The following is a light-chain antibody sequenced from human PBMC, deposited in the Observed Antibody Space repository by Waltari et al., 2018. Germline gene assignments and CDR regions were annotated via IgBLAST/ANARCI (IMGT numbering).Light chain of an antibody. CDR1: SHIRSY. CDR2: GHN. Sequence: SSELTQDPAVSVALGQTVRITCHGESHIRSYASWYQQKPGQAPVLVMYGHNKRPSGIPDLFSGSSSGDTSSLTITGTQAEDEADYYCNSRDSSGKVLFGGGTKLTVL. J-gene: IGLJ3*02. V-gene: IGLV3-19*01. CDR3: NSRDSSGKVL.